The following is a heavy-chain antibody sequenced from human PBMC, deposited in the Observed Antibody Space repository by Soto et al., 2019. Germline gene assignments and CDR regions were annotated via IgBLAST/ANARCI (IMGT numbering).Heavy chain of an antibody. CDR2: ISNSFSDGNT. J-gene: IGHJ4*02. Sequence: GWSLRLSCAASGFTFSTYAMNWVRQAPGKGLEWVSAISNSFSDGNTHYADSVKGRFTISRDNDKNTVFLEMNSLRAEDTAVYYCEKVFSPELGNYFDHWGQGTLGT. CDR1: GFTFSTYA. V-gene: IGHV3-23*01. D-gene: IGHD1-7*01. CDR3: EKVFSPELGNYFDH.